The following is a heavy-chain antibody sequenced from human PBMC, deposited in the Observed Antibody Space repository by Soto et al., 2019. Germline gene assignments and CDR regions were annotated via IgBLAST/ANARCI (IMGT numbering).Heavy chain of an antibody. CDR2: TYYKYKLYI. J-gene: IGHJ6*01. CDR3: VRSRVFIAVIGMGNYSYYYGMDV. CDR1: LHSFSSDSAA. Sequence: PSQTLSLTCAISLHSFSSDSAACNCIRQSPSRGHEWLLRTYYKYKLYIEYAPSVKRRIIINPDTSENRLSLQLSSVTPEDTEVYYCVRSRVFIAVIGMGNYSYYYGMDVWGQGNTGTVSS. V-gene: IGHV6-1*01. D-gene: IGHD6-19*01.